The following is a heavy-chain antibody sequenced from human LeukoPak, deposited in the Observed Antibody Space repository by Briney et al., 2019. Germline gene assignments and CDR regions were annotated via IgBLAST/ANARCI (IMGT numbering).Heavy chain of an antibody. CDR2: IHTSGST. CDR3: ARDGGSGWYRY. V-gene: IGHV4-4*07. J-gene: IGHJ4*02. Sequence: SSETLSLTCSVSGASISGYYWNWIWQPAGKGLEWIGRIHTSGSTNYNPSLKSRLTVSVDTSKNQFSLKLSSVTAADTAVYYCARDGGSGWYRYWGQGALVTVSS. D-gene: IGHD6-19*01. CDR1: GASISGYY.